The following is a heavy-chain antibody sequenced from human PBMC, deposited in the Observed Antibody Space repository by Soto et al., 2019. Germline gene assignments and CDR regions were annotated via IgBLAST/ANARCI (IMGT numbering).Heavy chain of an antibody. D-gene: IGHD3-3*01. V-gene: IGHV4-4*02. J-gene: IGHJ6*02. CDR3: ARENYIHYDFSSGYSTIYYYYGMDV. CDR1: GGSISSSNW. CDR2: IYHSGST. Sequence: PSETLSLTCAVSGGSISSSNWWSWVRQPPGKGLEWIGEIYHSGSTNYNPSLKSRVTISVDKSKNQFSLKLSSVTAADTAVYYCARENYIHYDFSSGYSTIYYYYGMDVSGQGTTVTVYS.